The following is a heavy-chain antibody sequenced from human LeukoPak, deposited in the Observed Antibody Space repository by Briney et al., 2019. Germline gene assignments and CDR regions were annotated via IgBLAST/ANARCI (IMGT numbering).Heavy chain of an antibody. CDR3: AREGIAAALDY. D-gene: IGHD6-13*01. J-gene: IGHJ4*02. CDR1: GFTFSRYA. V-gene: IGHV3-21*01. Sequence: GGALRLSCAASGFTFSRYAMSWVRQAPGKGLEWVSSISSSSSYIYYADSVKGRFAISRDNAKNSLYLQMNSLRAEDTAVYYCAREGIAAALDYWGQGTLVTVSS. CDR2: ISSSSSYI.